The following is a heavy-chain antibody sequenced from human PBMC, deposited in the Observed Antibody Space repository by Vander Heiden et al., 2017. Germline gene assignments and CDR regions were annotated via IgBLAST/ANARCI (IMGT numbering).Heavy chain of an antibody. Sequence: QVQLVQSGAEVKKPGASVKVSCKASGYHSTSYDSNWVRRASGKGLEWMGWMNPNSSNTGYAQKFQGRVTMTRNTSISTAYMELSSLRSEDTAVYYCARRQTAGENWGQGTLVTVSS. J-gene: IGHJ4*02. CDR3: ARRQTAGEN. CDR2: MNPNSSNT. CDR1: GYHSTSYD. D-gene: IGHD6-13*01. V-gene: IGHV1-8*01.